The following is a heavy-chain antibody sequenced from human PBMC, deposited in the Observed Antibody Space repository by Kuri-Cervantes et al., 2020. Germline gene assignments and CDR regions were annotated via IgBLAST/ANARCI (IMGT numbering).Heavy chain of an antibody. Sequence: GSLRLSCTVSGGSISSYYWSWIRQPPGKGLEWIGYIYYSGSTNYNPSLKSRVTISVDTSKNQFSLKLSSVTAADTAVYYCASQEGYCSSTSCYYYYGMDVWAQGTTATVSS. CDR2: IYYSGST. CDR1: GGSISSYY. CDR3: ASQEGYCSSTSCYYYYGMDV. V-gene: IGHV4-59*12. D-gene: IGHD2-2*01. J-gene: IGHJ6*02.